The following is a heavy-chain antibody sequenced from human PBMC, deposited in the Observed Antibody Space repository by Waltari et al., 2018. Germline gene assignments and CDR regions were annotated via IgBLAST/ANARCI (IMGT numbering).Heavy chain of an antibody. Sequence: EVQLVESGGGLVKPGGSLRLSCAASGLTFSSYSMNWVRQAPGKGREGGAYSSSSISYIYYADSLKGRFTISRDNAKNSLYPQMSSLRAEDTAVYYGARWARPYDSSGDPDYWGQGTLVTVAS. V-gene: IGHV3-21*01. CDR1: GLTFSSYS. D-gene: IGHD3-22*01. CDR3: ARWARPYDSSGDPDY. J-gene: IGHJ4*02. CDR2: SSSSISYI.